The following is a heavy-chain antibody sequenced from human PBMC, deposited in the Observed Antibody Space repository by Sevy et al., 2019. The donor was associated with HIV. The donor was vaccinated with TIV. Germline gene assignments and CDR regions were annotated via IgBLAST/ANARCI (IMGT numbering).Heavy chain of an antibody. J-gene: IGHJ4*02. CDR3: TRGVTKIIGGGYYFDY. Sequence: ASVKVSCKASGVTFNSYAFHWVRQAPGQGLEWMGGIIPMFGTTDYAQKFHGRVTISADESTSTVYMEQSSLRSEDTAVYYCTRGVTKIIGGGYYFDYWGQGTLVTVSS. CDR1: GVTFNSYA. D-gene: IGHD3-22*01. CDR2: IIPMFGTT. V-gene: IGHV1-69*13.